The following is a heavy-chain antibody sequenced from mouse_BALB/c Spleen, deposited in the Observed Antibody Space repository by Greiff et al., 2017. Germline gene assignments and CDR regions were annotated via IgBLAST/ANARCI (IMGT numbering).Heavy chain of an antibody. Sequence: VVLVESGPGLVQPSQSLSITCTVSGFSLTSYGVHWVRQSPGKGLEWLGVIWSGGSTDYNAAFISRLSISKDNSKSQVFFKMNSLQANDTAIYYCARNGGGGAMDYWGQGTSVTVSS. J-gene: IGHJ4*01. V-gene: IGHV2-2*02. CDR1: GFSLTSYG. CDR3: ARNGGGGAMDY. CDR2: IWSGGST.